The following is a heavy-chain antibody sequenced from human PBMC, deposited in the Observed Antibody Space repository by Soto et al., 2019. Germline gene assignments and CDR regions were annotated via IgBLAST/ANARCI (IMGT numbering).Heavy chain of an antibody. CDR2: ISYDGSNK. CDR3: GKGLVTENYFNY. CDR1: GFTFSSYA. V-gene: IGHV3-30-3*01. Sequence: GGSLRLSCAASGFTFSSYAMHWVRQAPGKGLEWVSVISYDGSNKYYADSVKGRFTISRDNPKNTLYLQMNSLRAEDTVVYYCGKGLVTENYFNYGGQGTRVT. J-gene: IGHJ4*02.